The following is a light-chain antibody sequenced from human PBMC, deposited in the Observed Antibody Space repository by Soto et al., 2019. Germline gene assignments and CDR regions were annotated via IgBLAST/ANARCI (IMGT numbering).Light chain of an antibody. V-gene: IGLV2-14*01. CDR2: DVS. CDR3: SSYTGSSTYVV. J-gene: IGLJ2*01. CDR1: SSDVGGYNY. Sequence: QSALTQPASVSGSPGQSITISCTGTSSDVGGYNYVSWYHQHPGKAPKLMIYDVSNRPSGVSNRFSGSKSGNTASLTISGLQAEDEGDYYCSSYTGSSTYVVFGGGTKLTVL.